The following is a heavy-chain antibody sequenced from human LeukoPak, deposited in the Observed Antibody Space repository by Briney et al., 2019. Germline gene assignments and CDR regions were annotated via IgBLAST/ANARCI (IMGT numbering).Heavy chain of an antibody. Sequence: ASAKVSCKASGYTFTSYYMHWVRQAPGQGLEWMGIINPSGGSTSYAQKFQGRVTTTRDMSTSTVYMELSSLRSEDTSVYYCARAEIDIVLMVYAPALDYWGQGTLVTVSS. CDR2: INPSGGST. D-gene: IGHD2-8*01. V-gene: IGHV1-46*01. J-gene: IGHJ4*02. CDR3: ARAEIDIVLMVYAPALDY. CDR1: GYTFTSYY.